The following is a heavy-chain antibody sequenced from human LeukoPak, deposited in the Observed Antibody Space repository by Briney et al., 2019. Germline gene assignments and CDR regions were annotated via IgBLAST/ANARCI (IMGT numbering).Heavy chain of an antibody. J-gene: IGHJ4*02. CDR1: GFTFSNAW. V-gene: IGHV3-66*01. Sequence: PGGSLRLSCAASGFTFSNAWMNWVRQAPGKGLEWVSVIYSGGSTYYADSVKDRFTISRDNSKNMLYLQMNSLRAEDTAVYYCARGGDSLHYWGQGTLVTVSS. D-gene: IGHD3-10*01. CDR3: ARGGDSLHY. CDR2: IYSGGST.